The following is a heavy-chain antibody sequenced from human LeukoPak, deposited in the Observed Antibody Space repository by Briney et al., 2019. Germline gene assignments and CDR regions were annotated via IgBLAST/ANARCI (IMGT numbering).Heavy chain of an antibody. J-gene: IGHJ6*03. CDR2: IYHSGST. CDR3: ARVQAEDFWSGYYSVGSYYYYMDV. Sequence: TASETLSLTCTVSGYSISSGYYWGWIRQPPGKGLEWIGSIYHSGSTYYNPSLKRRVTISVDTSKNQFSLKLSSVTAADTAVYYCARVQAEDFWSGYYSVGSYYYYMDVWGKGTTVTVSS. CDR1: GYSISSGYY. D-gene: IGHD3-3*01. V-gene: IGHV4-38-2*02.